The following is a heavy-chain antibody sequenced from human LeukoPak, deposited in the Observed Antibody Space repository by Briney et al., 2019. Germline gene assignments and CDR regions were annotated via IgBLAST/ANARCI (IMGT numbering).Heavy chain of an antibody. J-gene: IGHJ4*02. Sequence: GGSLRLSCAASGFTFSSYSMNWVRQAPGKGLEWVSSISSSGSYIYYADSVKGRFTISRDNAKNSLYLQMNSLRAEDTAVYYCARAYYYGSGSYIPDYWGQGALVTVSS. CDR3: ARAYYYGSGSYIPDY. V-gene: IGHV3-21*01. D-gene: IGHD3-10*01. CDR1: GFTFSSYS. CDR2: ISSSGSYI.